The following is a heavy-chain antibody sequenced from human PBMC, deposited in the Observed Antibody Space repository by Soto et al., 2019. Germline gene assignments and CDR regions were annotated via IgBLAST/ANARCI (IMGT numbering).Heavy chain of an antibody. V-gene: IGHV3-48*04. D-gene: IGHD3-22*01. CDR1: GFTFSSYW. Sequence: GGSLRLSCAASGFTFSSYWMHWVRQAPGKGLEWVSYISSSGSTIYYAGSVKGRFTISRDNAKNSLYLQMNSLRAEDTAVYYCSGYYSYAFDIWGQGTMVTVSS. CDR2: ISSSGSTI. J-gene: IGHJ3*02. CDR3: SGYYSYAFDI.